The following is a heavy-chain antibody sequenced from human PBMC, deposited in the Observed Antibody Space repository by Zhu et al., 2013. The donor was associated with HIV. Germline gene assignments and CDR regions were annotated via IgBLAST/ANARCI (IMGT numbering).Heavy chain of an antibody. Sequence: QVQLQQWGAGLLKPSETLSLTCAVYGGSFSGYYWSWIRQPPGKGLEWIGEINHSGSTNYNPSLKSRVTISVDTSKNQFSLKLSSVTAADTAVYYCARGDLLGYSSSWYVPYYYYGMDVWGPRGPRSPVSS. D-gene: IGHD6-13*01. J-gene: IGHJ6*04. CDR3: ARGDLLGYSSSWYVPYYYYGMDV. CDR2: INHSGST. V-gene: IGHV4-34*01. CDR1: GGSFSGYY.